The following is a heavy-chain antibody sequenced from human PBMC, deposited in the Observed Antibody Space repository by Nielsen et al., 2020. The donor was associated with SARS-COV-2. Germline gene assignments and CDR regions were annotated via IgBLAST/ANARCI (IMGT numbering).Heavy chain of an antibody. J-gene: IGHJ4*02. Sequence: GESLKISCEGSGYTFSDYYMNWVRQDPGKGLLWVARINSDGSRSAYADAVKGRFIMSRDNARDTLSLQMNSLSVEDTAVYYCVRVRDDGHYYDTGPFDDWGQGALVTVSS. CDR3: VRVRDDGHYYDTGPFDD. CDR2: INSDGSRS. D-gene: IGHD3-22*01. CDR1: GYTFSDYY. V-gene: IGHV3-74*01.